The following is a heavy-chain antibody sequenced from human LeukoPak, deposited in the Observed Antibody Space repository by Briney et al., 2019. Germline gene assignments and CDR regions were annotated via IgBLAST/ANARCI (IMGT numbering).Heavy chain of an antibody. V-gene: IGHV3-74*01. D-gene: IGHD3-9*01. CDR2: IIGDGNSI. Sequence: PGGSLRLSCATSDFSFRSHWMHWGRQAPAKGLVWVSRIIGDGNSISYADSVKGRFTISRDNAKNTLYLQMNSLRVEDTAVYYCARGHVTGSDRHWDYWGQGVLVTVSS. CDR1: DFSFRSHW. CDR3: ARGHVTGSDRHWDY. J-gene: IGHJ4*02.